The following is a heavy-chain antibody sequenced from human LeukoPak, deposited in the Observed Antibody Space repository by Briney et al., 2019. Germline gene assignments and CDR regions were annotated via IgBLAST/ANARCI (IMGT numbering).Heavy chain of an antibody. CDR3: ARVGDDYVWGSYRPYMDV. Sequence: GGSLRLSCAASGFTFSSYSMNWVRQAPGKGLEWVSYISSSSSTIYYADSVKGRFTISRDNAKNSLYLQMNSLRAEDTAVYYCARVGDDYVWGSYRPYMDVWGKGTTVTVSS. V-gene: IGHV3-48*01. J-gene: IGHJ6*03. D-gene: IGHD3-16*02. CDR1: GFTFSSYS. CDR2: ISSSSSTI.